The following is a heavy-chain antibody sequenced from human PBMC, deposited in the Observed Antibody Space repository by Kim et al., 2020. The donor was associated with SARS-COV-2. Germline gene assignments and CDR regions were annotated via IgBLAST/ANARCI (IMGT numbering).Heavy chain of an antibody. J-gene: IGHJ4*02. CDR3: ARVGYGFDY. V-gene: IGHV3-74*01. D-gene: IGHD4-17*01. Sequence: GGSLRLSCAASGFTFSSYWMYWVRQAPGKGLVWVSRINSDGSTTSHADSVKGRFTISRDNAKNTLYLQMNSLRAEDTAVYYCARVGYGFDYWGQGTLVTVSS. CDR2: INSDGSTT. CDR1: GFTFSSYW.